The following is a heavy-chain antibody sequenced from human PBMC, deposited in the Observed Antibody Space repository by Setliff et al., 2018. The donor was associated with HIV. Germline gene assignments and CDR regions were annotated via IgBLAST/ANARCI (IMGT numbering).Heavy chain of an antibody. CDR1: GYSFTSYG. V-gene: IGHV1-18*01. D-gene: IGHD3-22*01. CDR2: IGAYNGNT. CDR3: ARFPNPSQIVVVMPPDY. Sequence: GASVKVSCKASGYSFTSYGITWVRQAPGQGLEWMGWIGAYNGNTNYAQNLQARVTMTTDTSTSTAYMELRSLRSDDTAMYFCARFPNPSQIVVVMPPDYWGQGTLVTVSS. J-gene: IGHJ4*02.